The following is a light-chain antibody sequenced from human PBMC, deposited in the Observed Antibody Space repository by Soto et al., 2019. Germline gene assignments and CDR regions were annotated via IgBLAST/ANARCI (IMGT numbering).Light chain of an antibody. V-gene: IGKV3-20*01. CDR2: AAS. J-gene: IGKJ2*01. Sequence: ELVLTQSPGTLSLSLVERATLSCRASQSVPSDYLAWYQQKRGQAPSLLIYAASSRATGVADRFSGSGSGTDFTLTISRLEPEDFAVYHCQQYGTSPYTFGQGTKLEIK. CDR1: QSVPSDY. CDR3: QQYGTSPYT.